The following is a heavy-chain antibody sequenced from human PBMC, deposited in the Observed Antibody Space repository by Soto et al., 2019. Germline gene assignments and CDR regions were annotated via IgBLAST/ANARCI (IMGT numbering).Heavy chain of an antibody. D-gene: IGHD1-1*01. V-gene: IGHV4-34*01. J-gene: IGHJ3*02. CDR1: GGSVNSGNYY. CDR3: ARVERGTATTVVDAFDI. CDR2: MSHSGGT. Sequence: QVQLQQWGAGLLKPSETLSLTCAVFGGSVNSGNYYWSWIRQPPGKGLEWIGEMSHSGGTHFNPSRRIRVTISVDTSKNQFSLKMSSVTAADTALYYCARVERGTATTVVDAFDIWGPGTMVTVSS.